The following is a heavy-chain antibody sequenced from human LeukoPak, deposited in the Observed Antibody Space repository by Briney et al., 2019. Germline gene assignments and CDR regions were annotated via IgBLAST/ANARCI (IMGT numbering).Heavy chain of an antibody. Sequence: SVKASCKASGGTFSSYAISWVRQAPGQGLEWMGRIIPILGIANYAQKFQGRVTITADKSTSTAYMELSSLRSEDTAVYYCARDHPGSRSYYFDYWGQGTLVTVSS. CDR3: ARDHPGSRSYYFDY. V-gene: IGHV1-69*04. CDR2: IIPILGIA. CDR1: GGTFSSYA. J-gene: IGHJ4*02. D-gene: IGHD1-26*01.